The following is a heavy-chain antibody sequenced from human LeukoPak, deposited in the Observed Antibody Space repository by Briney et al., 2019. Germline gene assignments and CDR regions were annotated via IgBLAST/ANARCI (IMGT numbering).Heavy chain of an antibody. D-gene: IGHD3-10*01. CDR3: ATYGSGSYYAGNY. J-gene: IGHJ4*02. CDR1: GGSISSGGYY. V-gene: IGHV4-31*03. Sequence: SETLSLTCTVSGGSISSGGYYWSWIRQHPGKGLEWIGYIYYSGSTYYNPSLKSRVTISVDTSKNQFSLKLSSVTAADTAVYYCATYGSGSYYAGNYWGQGTLVTVSS. CDR2: IYYSGST.